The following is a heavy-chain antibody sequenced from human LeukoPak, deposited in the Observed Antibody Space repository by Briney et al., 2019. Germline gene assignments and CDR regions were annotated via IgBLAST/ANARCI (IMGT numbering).Heavy chain of an antibody. V-gene: IGHV3-48*02. CDR1: GFTFSSXT. Sequence: GGSLRLSCAASGFTFSSXTXNWVRQAPGKGLEWVSYITSSSTTIYYADSVKGRFTISRDNARNSLYLQMNSLRDEDTAVYYCARRTYSDYWGQGTLVTVSS. J-gene: IGHJ4*02. CDR2: ITSSSTTI. CDR3: ARRTYSDY. D-gene: IGHD5-18*01.